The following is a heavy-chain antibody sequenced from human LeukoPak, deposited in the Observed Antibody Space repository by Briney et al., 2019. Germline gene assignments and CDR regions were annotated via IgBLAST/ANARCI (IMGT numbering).Heavy chain of an antibody. D-gene: IGHD6-13*01. CDR3: ARGYESAAASP. J-gene: IGHJ5*02. CDR2: ISSSGSTI. Sequence: GGSLRLSCAASGFTFSSYEMNWVRQAPGKGLERVSYISSSGSTIYYADSVKGRFTISRDNAKNSLYLQMNSLRAEDTAVYYCARGYESAAASPWGQGTLVTVSS. CDR1: GFTFSSYE. V-gene: IGHV3-48*03.